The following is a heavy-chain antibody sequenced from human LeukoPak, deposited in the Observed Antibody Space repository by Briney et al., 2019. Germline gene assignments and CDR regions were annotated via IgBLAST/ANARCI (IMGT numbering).Heavy chain of an antibody. J-gene: IGHJ4*02. V-gene: IGHV4-59*01. CDR2: IYYSRST. CDR1: GGSISSYY. D-gene: IGHD6-13*01. Sequence: SETLSLTCTVSGGSISSYYWSWIRQPPGKGLEWIGYIYYSRSTNYNPSLKSRVTISVDTSKNQFSLKLSSVTAADTAVYYCARSTIPGIASLFDYWGQGTLVTVSS. CDR3: ARSTIPGIASLFDY.